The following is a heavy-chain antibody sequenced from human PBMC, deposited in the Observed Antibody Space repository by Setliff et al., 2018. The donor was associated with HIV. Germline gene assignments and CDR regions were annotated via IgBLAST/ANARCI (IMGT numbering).Heavy chain of an antibody. CDR1: GFTFSNAW. Sequence: PGGSLRLSCAASGFTFSNAWMNWVRQAPGKGLEWVGRIKSKTDVGTTEYAAPVKGRFTISRDDSKNTLYLQMNSLKTEDTAVYYCVGAFLGFWGQGTLVTVSS. CDR2: IKSKTDVGTT. J-gene: IGHJ4*02. D-gene: IGHD3-10*01. V-gene: IGHV3-15*01. CDR3: VGAFLGF.